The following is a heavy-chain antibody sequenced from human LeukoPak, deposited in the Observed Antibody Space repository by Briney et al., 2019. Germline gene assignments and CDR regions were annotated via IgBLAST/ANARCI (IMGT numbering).Heavy chain of an antibody. J-gene: IGHJ4*02. CDR2: IYHSGST. D-gene: IGHD6-6*01. CDR1: GYSISSGYY. CDR3: ARHRDYSSSDY. Sequence: PSETLSLTCAVSGYSISSGYYWGWIRQPPGKGLGGIGSIYHSGSTYYNPSLESRVTISVDTSKNQFSLKLSSVTAADTAVYYCARHRDYSSSDYWGQGTLVTVSS. V-gene: IGHV4-38-2*01.